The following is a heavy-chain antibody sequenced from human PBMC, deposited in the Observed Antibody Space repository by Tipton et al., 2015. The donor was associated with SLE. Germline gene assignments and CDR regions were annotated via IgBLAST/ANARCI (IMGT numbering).Heavy chain of an antibody. Sequence: TLSLTCTVSGGSIRSSRHFWGWIRQPPGKGLEWIGHITYSGHTLYNPSLQSRVTISVDTSKNQFSLKLTSVTAADTAVYYCARAGGGDSNWFDPWGQGTLVTVSS. CDR1: GGSIRSSRHF. CDR3: ARAGGGDSNWFDP. J-gene: IGHJ5*02. D-gene: IGHD2-21*01. CDR2: ITYSGHT. V-gene: IGHV4-31*03.